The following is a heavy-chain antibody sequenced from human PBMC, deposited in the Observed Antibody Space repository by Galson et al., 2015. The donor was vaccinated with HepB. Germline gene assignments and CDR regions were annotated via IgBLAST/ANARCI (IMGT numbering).Heavy chain of an antibody. CDR1: GFTFSSYE. D-gene: IGHD3-22*01. CDR3: ARQRITMIVGGRGFQH. Sequence: SLRLSCAASGFTFSSYEMNWVRQAPGKGLEWVSYISSSGSTIYYADSVKGRFTISRDNAKNSLYLQMNSLRAEDTAVYYCARQRITMIVGGRGFQHWGQGTLVTVSS. V-gene: IGHV3-48*03. J-gene: IGHJ1*01. CDR2: ISSSGSTI.